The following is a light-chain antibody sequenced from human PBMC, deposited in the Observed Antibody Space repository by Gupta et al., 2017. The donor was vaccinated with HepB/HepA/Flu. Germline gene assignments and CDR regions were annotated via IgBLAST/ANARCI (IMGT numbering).Light chain of an antibody. CDR2: KVS. CDR3: KQAKHCPLT. J-gene: IGKJ4*01. Sequence: DVVMTQSPLSLPVTLGQPASISCRSSQGLVYSDGNTYLNWFHQRPGQSPRRLIYKVSNRDSGVPDRFSGSGSGNMYTLSISSVEAEDVGIYYCKQAKHCPLTFGGGTKVEIK. CDR1: QGLVYSDGNTY. V-gene: IGKV2-30*01.